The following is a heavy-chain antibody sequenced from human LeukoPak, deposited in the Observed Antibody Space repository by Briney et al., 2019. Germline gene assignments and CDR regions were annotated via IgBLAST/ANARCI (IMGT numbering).Heavy chain of an antibody. CDR3: ARVDYDLVADVYYFDY. D-gene: IGHD3-3*01. Sequence: ASVKVSCKASGYTFTGYYMHWVRQAPGQGLEWMGRINPNSGGTNHAQKFQGRVTMTRDTSISTAYMELSRLRSDDTAVYYCARVDYDLVADVYYFDYWGQGTLVTVSS. CDR1: GYTFTGYY. CDR2: INPNSGGT. J-gene: IGHJ4*02. V-gene: IGHV1-2*06.